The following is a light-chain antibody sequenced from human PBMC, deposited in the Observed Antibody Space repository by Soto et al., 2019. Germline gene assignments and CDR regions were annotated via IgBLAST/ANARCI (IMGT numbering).Light chain of an antibody. CDR3: QQIFDSPIT. CDR2: DAS. V-gene: IGKV1D-13*01. Sequence: AIQLTQSPSSLSASVGDRVTITCRASQGIGSALAWYQQKPGKAPKLLIYDASSLESGVPSRFRGSGSGTDFTLTISSLQHEDFATYYCQQIFDSPITFGPGTRLEIK. J-gene: IGKJ5*01. CDR1: QGIGSA.